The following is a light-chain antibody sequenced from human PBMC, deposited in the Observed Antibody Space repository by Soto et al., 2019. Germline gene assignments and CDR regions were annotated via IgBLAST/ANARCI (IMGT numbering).Light chain of an antibody. Sequence: EIVMTQFPATLSVSPGERATLSCRASQSVSRNLAWYQQRPGQAPRLLISGASTRATGIAARFSGSGSGTEFTLTNTSLQSEDSAIYYCQQYSNWPTFGQGTRLEIK. CDR1: QSVSRN. CDR2: GAS. CDR3: QQYSNWPT. V-gene: IGKV3-15*01. J-gene: IGKJ5*01.